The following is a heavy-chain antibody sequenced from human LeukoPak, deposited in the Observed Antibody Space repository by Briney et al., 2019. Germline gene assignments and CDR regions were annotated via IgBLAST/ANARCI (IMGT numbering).Heavy chain of an antibody. Sequence: GGSLRLSCAASGFTFSSYSMNWVRQAPGKGLEWVSSISSSSSYIYYADSVKGRFTISRDNAKNSLYLQMNSLRAEDTAVYYCARLFSGYGRGDWGQGTLVTVSS. CDR2: ISSSSSYI. V-gene: IGHV3-21*01. J-gene: IGHJ4*02. D-gene: IGHD5-12*01. CDR1: GFTFSSYS. CDR3: ARLFSGYGRGD.